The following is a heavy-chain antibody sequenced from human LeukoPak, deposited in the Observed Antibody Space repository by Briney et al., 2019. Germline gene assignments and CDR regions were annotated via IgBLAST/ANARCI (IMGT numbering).Heavy chain of an antibody. V-gene: IGHV3-23*01. D-gene: IGHD5-18*01. CDR1: ELTFINYA. CDR3: AKWTWIQLWQEGGLDY. Sequence: PGGSLRLSCAASELTFINYAMHWVRQAPGKGLEWVSAISGSGGSTYYADSVKGRFTISRDNSKNTLYLQMNSLRAEDTAVYYCAKWTWIQLWQEGGLDYWGQGTLVTVSS. J-gene: IGHJ4*02. CDR2: ISGSGGST.